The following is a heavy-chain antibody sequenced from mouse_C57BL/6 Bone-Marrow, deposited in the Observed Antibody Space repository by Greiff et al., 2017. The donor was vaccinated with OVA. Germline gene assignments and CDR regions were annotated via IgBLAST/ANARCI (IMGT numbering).Heavy chain of an antibody. V-gene: IGHV10-1*01. Sequence: EVHLVESGGGLVQPKGSLKLSCAASGFSFNTYAMNWVRQAPGKGLEWVAGIRSKSNNYATYYADSVKVRFTIYRDDSGSMLYLQMNNLKTEDTAMYCCVRHVAYWGQGSLVTVSA. CDR2: IRSKSNNYAT. J-gene: IGHJ3*01. CDR3: VRHVAY. CDR1: GFSFNTYA.